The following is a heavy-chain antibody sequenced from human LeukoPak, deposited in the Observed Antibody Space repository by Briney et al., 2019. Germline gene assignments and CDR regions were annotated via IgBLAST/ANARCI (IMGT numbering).Heavy chain of an antibody. V-gene: IGHV4-59*01. J-gene: IGHJ3*02. D-gene: IGHD5-18*01. Sequence: SETLSLTCTVSDGSISNYYWSWIRQPPGTGLEWIAYIDYRGSTTYNPSLKSRVTISVDTSRNRFSLKLSSVTAADTAVYYCARSRSGYSYDHAAFDIWGQGTMVTVSS. CDR2: IDYRGST. CDR1: DGSISNYY. CDR3: ARSRSGYSYDHAAFDI.